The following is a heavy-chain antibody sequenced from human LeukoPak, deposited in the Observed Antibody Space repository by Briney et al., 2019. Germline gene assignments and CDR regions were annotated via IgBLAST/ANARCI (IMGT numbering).Heavy chain of an antibody. CDR1: GGSISGYY. V-gene: IGHV4-59*08. Sequence: SETLSLTCTVSGGSISGYYWSWIRHPPGKGLEWVGYIYYSGSTNYNPSLKSRVTISVDTSKNQFSLKLSSVTAADTAVYYCARRMGGDYGHWFDPWGQGTLVTVSS. J-gene: IGHJ5*02. CDR2: IYYSGST. CDR3: ARRMGGDYGHWFDP. D-gene: IGHD4-17*01.